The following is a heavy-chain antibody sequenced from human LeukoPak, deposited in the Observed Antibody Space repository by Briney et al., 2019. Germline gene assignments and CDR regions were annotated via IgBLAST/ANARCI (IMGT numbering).Heavy chain of an antibody. CDR1: GGSISSSSYY. CDR3: ARMGENGGYTTTFDY. V-gene: IGHV4-39*01. D-gene: IGHD4-23*01. Sequence: PSETLSLTCTVSGGSISSSSYYWGWIRQPPGKGLEWIGSIYYSGSTYYNPSLKSRVTISVDTSKNQFSLKLSSVTAADTAVYYCARMGENGGYTTTFDYWGQGTLVTVSS. CDR2: IYYSGST. J-gene: IGHJ4*02.